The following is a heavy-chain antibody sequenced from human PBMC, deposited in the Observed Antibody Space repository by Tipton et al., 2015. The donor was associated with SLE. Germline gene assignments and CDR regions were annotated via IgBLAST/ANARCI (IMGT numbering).Heavy chain of an antibody. J-gene: IGHJ3*02. CDR2: IKHSGRT. V-gene: IGHV4-34*01. Sequence: TLSLTCAVYGGSFSGYYWSWIRQPPGRGLEWFGEIKHSGRTNYKSSLKSRVTISVDTSKNQFSLKLSSVTAADTAVYYCARGIGAFDIWGQGTMVTVSS. CDR3: ARGIGAFDI. CDR1: GGSFSGYY.